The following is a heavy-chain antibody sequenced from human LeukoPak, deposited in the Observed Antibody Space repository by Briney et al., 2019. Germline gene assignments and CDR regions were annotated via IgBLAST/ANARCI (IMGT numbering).Heavy chain of an antibody. CDR3: ARAETDTANKSE. CDR2: INPNSGGT. D-gene: IGHD5-18*01. V-gene: IGHV1-2*02. CDR1: GGTFSSYT. J-gene: IGHJ4*02. Sequence: ASVKVSCKASGGTFSSYTISWVRQAPGQGLEWMGWINPNSGGTNYAQKFQGRVTMTRDTSISTAYMELSRLRSDDTAVYYCARAETDTANKSEWGQGTLVTVSS.